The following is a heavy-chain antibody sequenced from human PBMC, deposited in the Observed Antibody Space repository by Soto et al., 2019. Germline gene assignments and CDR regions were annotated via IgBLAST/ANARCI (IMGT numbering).Heavy chain of an antibody. CDR3: ARVNGHYYYGMDV. CDR2: ISSSGSTI. D-gene: IGHD1-1*01. J-gene: IGHJ6*02. Sequence: PGGSLRLSCAASGLSLSTYSLSWIRQAPGKGLEWVSDISSSGSTIYYADSVKGRFTISRDNAKNSLYLQMNSLRAEDTAVYYCARVNGHYYYGMDVWGQGTTVTVSS. V-gene: IGHV3-11*01. CDR1: GLSLSTYS.